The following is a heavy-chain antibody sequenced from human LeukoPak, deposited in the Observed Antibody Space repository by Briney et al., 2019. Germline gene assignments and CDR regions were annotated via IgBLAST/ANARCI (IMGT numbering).Heavy chain of an antibody. CDR1: GFTFDDYA. Sequence: GGSLRLSCAASGFTFDDYAMHWVRQAPGKGLEWVSGISWNSGSIGYADSVKGRFTISRDNAKNSLYLQMNSLRAEDTAVYYCARLYSGSYYFHYFDYWGQGTLVTVSS. V-gene: IGHV3-9*01. CDR3: ARLYSGSYYFHYFDY. CDR2: ISWNSGSI. J-gene: IGHJ4*02. D-gene: IGHD1-26*01.